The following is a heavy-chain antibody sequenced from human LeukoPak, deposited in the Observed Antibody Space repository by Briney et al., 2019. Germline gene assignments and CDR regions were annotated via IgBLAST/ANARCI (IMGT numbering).Heavy chain of an antibody. D-gene: IGHD6-19*01. J-gene: IGHJ4*02. CDR1: GFTFSSYA. CDR2: ISYDGSNK. CDR3: ARPGGQWLVSSFLDY. V-gene: IGHV3-30*01. Sequence: GGSLRLSCAASGFTFSSYAMHWVRQAPGKGLEWVAVISYDGSNKYYADSVKGRFTISRDNSKNTLYLQMNSLRAEDTPVYYCARPGGQWLVSSFLDYWGQGTLVTVSS.